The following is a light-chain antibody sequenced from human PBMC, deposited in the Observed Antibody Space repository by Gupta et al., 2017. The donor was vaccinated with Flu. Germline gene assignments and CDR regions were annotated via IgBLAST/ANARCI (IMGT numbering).Light chain of an antibody. J-gene: IGLJ1*01. CDR3: AAWDDSLSGRGYV. V-gene: IGLV1-47*01. CDR2: RNN. CDR1: SSNIGSND. Sequence: QSVLTQPTSASGTPGQRGTISCSGRSSNIGSNDVYWYQQLPVTAPKLLSYRNNQRPSGVPDRFSGSKSGTSASLAISGLRSEDEADYYCAAWDDSLSGRGYVFGTGTKVTVL.